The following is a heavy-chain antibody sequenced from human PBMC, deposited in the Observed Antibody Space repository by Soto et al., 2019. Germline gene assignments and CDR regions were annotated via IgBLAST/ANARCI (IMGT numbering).Heavy chain of an antibody. CDR2: IYSNGDT. CDR1: SDSMNSGGYY. CDR3: ARRGGSSSGYYYYAMDV. D-gene: IGHD6-6*01. J-gene: IGHJ6*02. Sequence: SETLSLTCSVSSDSMNSGGYYWSWIRQHPGKGLEWVGYIYSNGDTYYNPSLKSRVTISVDTSKNQFSLNLTSVTAADTAVYYCARRGGSSSGYYYYAMDVWGQGTTVTVSS. V-gene: IGHV4-31*03.